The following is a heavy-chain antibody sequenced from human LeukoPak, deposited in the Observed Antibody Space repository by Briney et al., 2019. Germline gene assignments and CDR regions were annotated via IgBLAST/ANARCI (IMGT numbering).Heavy chain of an antibody. D-gene: IGHD5-24*01. V-gene: IGHV4-34*01. J-gene: IGHJ4*03. CDR1: GGSFGRYY. CDR3: ARGATISETGYFDF. Sequence: PSETLSLTCAVYGGSFGRYYWSWIRQSPGKGLEWIAEIDHRGDTNYNPSVKSRVTISVDTSKNQFSLKVRSLSAADTAVYYCARGATISETGYFDFWGQGTPVTVSS. CDR2: IDHRGDT.